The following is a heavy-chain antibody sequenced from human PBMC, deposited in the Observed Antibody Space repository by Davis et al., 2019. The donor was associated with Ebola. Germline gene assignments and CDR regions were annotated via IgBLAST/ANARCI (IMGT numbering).Heavy chain of an antibody. Sequence: PSETLSLTCTVSGGSISSSSYYWGWIRQPPGKGLEWIGSIYYSGSTYYNPSLKSRVTISVDTSKNQFSLKLSSVTAADTAVYYCTRDRTPRAPLSCRDGYNCGTWYFDLWGRGTLITVSS. D-gene: IGHD5-24*01. J-gene: IGHJ2*01. V-gene: IGHV4-39*07. CDR1: GGSISSSSYY. CDR3: TRDRTPRAPLSCRDGYNCGTWYFDL. CDR2: IYYSGST.